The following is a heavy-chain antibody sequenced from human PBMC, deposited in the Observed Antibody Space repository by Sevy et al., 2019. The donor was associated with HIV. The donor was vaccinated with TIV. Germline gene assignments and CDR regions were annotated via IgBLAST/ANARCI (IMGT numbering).Heavy chain of an antibody. CDR3: ARDRGGDYVTQLDP. Sequence: SETLSLTCTVSGDSISGGYYWGWIRQSPGKGLEWIGSIYHSGNTYYNPSLKSRVTISVDTSKNQFSLKLSSVTAADTAVYYCARDRGGDYVTQLDPWGQGPLVTVSS. V-gene: IGHV4-38-2*02. CDR2: IYHSGNT. J-gene: IGHJ5*02. D-gene: IGHD4-17*01. CDR1: GDSISGGYY.